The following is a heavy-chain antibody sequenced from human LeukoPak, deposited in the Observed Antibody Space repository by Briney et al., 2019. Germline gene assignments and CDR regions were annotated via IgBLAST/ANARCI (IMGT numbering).Heavy chain of an antibody. CDR2: IKQDGSEK. CDR1: GFTFSSYW. CDR3: ARGQLVVAATRGIDS. V-gene: IGHV3-7*01. Sequence: GGSLRLSCAASGFTFSSYWMSWVRQAPGKGLEWVANIKQDGSEKYYVDSVKGRFTISRDNAENSLYLQMNSLRAEDTAVYYCARGQLVVAATRGIDSWGQGTLVTVSS. J-gene: IGHJ4*02. D-gene: IGHD2-15*01.